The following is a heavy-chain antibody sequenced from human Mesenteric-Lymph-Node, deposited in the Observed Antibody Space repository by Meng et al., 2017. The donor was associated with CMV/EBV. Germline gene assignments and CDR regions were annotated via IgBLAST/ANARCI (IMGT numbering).Heavy chain of an antibody. CDR3: ASPFDY. Sequence: GGSLRLSCAASGFTFSTYNMNWVRQAPGKGLEWVSYISSSGSTLYNADSVKGRFTISRDNAKNSLYLQMNSLRAEDTAVYYCASPFDYWGQGTLVTVSS. J-gene: IGHJ4*02. CDR1: GFTFSTYN. CDR2: ISSSGSTL. V-gene: IGHV3-48*04.